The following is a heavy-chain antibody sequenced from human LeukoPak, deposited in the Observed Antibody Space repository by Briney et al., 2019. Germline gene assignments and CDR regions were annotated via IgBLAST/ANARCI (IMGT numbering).Heavy chain of an antibody. CDR2: IYYLGTA. J-gene: IGHJ5*02. Sequence: SETLSLTCTVSGGSISSSNYQWGWIRQPPGKGLEWIGSIYYLGTAYYNPSLKSRVTISVDTSKNQFSLKLSSVTAADTAVFYCARVGSYSNSARRFDPWGQGTLVTVSS. CDR3: ARVGSYSNSARRFDP. CDR1: GGSISSSNYQ. V-gene: IGHV4-39*07. D-gene: IGHD3-10*01.